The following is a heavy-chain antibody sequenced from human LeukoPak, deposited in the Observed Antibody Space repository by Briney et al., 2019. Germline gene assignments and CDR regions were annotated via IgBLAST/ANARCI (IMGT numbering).Heavy chain of an antibody. D-gene: IGHD4/OR15-4a*01. Sequence: PGGSLRLSCTASGFTFSNYCMHWVRQAPGKGLVWVSRVNSDGSNRSYAGSVKGRFTISRDNTKNTLVLQMNSLRAEDTAVYHCARGINGAMALLDYWGQGTLVSVSS. CDR2: VNSDGSNR. CDR1: GFTFSNYC. J-gene: IGHJ4*02. V-gene: IGHV3-74*01. CDR3: ARGINGAMALLDY.